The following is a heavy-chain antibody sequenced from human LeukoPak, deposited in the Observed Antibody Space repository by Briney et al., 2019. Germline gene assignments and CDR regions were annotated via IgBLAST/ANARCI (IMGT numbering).Heavy chain of an antibody. Sequence: SETLSLTCTVSGGSISSYYWSWIRQPPGKGLEWIGYIYYSGSTNYNPSLKSRVTISVDTSKNQFSLKLSSVTAADTAVYCCARTLYYDFWSGYYPHPYYYMDVWGKGTTVTVSS. CDR3: ARTLYYDFWSGYYPHPYYYMDV. J-gene: IGHJ6*03. CDR2: IYYSGST. V-gene: IGHV4-59*01. CDR1: GGSISSYY. D-gene: IGHD3-3*01.